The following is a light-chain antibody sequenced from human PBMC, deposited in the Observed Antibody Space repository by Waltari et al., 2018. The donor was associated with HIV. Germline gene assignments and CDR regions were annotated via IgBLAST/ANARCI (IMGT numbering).Light chain of an antibody. CDR2: AAS. V-gene: IGKV1-33*01. CDR3: QQCKKLPLT. J-gene: IGKJ4*01. CDR1: QDIENY. Sequence: DIQISQSPSSLSASLGGRVTIACQASQDIENYLSWYQQKPGKSPKLLMYAASTLEIGVPSRFSGGGSGTDFNFTINNLQPDDFATYYCQQCKKLPLTFGGVTKVEIK.